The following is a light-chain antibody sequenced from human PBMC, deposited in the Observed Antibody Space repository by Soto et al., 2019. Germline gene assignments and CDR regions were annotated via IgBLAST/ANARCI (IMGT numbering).Light chain of an antibody. Sequence: EIVLTQSPGTLSLSPGERATLSCRASQSVSSSYLAWYQQKPGQTPRLLFYGASSRATGIPDRFSGSGSGTDFTLTISRLETEDFAVYYCQQYGRSPFTFGPGTKVDIK. J-gene: IGKJ3*01. CDR3: QQYGRSPFT. CDR2: GAS. V-gene: IGKV3-20*01. CDR1: QSVSSSY.